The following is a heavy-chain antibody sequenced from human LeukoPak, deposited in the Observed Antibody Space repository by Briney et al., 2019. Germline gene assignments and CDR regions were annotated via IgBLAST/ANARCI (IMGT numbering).Heavy chain of an antibody. CDR1: GLTFSNYA. J-gene: IGHJ3*01. D-gene: IGHD5-24*01. V-gene: IGHV3-23*01. CDR2: INDRGIAT. CDR3: ARYRYNMALGGDAFDF. Sequence: GGSLRLSCAASGLTFSNYAMSWVRQAPGKGLEWVSTINDRGIATYYADSVKGRFTISRDNSKKTLSLQVSSLRAEDTAVYYCARYRYNMALGGDAFDFWGQGTMVIVSS.